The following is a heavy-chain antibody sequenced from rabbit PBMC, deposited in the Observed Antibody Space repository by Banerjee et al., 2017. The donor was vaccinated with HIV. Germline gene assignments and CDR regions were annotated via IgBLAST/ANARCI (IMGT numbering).Heavy chain of an antibody. CDR3: ARTYYTYGYAGYAFNL. J-gene: IGHJ4*01. Sequence: QSLEESGGDLVKPGASLTLTCTASGFSFSSSYYMCWVRQAPGKGLEWIACIYAGSSGSTYYASWAKGRFTISKTSSTTVTLQMTSLTAADTATYFCARTYYTYGYAGYAFNLWGQGTLVTVS. CDR1: GFSFSSSYY. V-gene: IGHV1S40*01. CDR2: IYAGSSGST. D-gene: IGHD6-1*01.